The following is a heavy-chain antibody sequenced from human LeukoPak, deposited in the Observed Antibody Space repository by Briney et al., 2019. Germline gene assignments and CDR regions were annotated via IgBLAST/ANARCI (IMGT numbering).Heavy chain of an antibody. V-gene: IGHV1-24*01. D-gene: IGHD6-13*01. CDR3: ATAYSSSWILRFDY. CDR1: GYTLTELS. J-gene: IGHJ4*02. Sequence: ASVTVSCKVSGYTLTELSMHWVRQAPGKGLEWMGGFDPEDGETIYAQKFQGRVTMTEDTSTDTAYMELSSLRSEDTAVYYCATAYSSSWILRFDYGGQGTLVTVS. CDR2: FDPEDGET.